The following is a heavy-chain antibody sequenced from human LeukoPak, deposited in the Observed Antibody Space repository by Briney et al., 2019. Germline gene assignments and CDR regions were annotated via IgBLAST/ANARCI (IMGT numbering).Heavy chain of an antibody. Sequence: GGSLRLSCAASGFTFSSYWMSWVRQAPGKGLEWISYISNSGGTIYYADSVKGRFTISRDNAKNSLYLQMNSLRAEDTAVYYCARVGVGNSFEFDYWGQGTLVTVSS. CDR1: GFTFSSYW. D-gene: IGHD6-6*01. J-gene: IGHJ4*02. V-gene: IGHV3-48*04. CDR2: ISNSGGTI. CDR3: ARVGVGNSFEFDY.